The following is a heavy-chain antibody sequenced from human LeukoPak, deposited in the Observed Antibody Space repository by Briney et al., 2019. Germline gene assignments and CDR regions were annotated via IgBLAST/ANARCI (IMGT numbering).Heavy chain of an antibody. CDR3: ARDGYTAMTYYYGMDV. CDR2: IWYDGSNK. V-gene: IGHV3-33*01. Sequence: GGSLRLSCAASGFTFSSYGMHWVRQAPGKGLEWVAVIWYDGSNKYYADSVKGRFTISRDNSKNTLYLQMNSLRAEDTAVYYCARDGYTAMTYYYGMDVWGQGTTVTVS. J-gene: IGHJ6*02. D-gene: IGHD5-18*01. CDR1: GFTFSSYG.